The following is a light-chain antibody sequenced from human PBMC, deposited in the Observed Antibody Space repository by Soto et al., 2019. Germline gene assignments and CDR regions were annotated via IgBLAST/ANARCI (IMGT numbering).Light chain of an antibody. V-gene: IGKV1-39*01. Sequence: DIQMTQSPSSLSASVGDRVTITCRASHDIDNYLNWYQHKPGKAPNLLIYGASTLQTGVPSRFSGTGSGTDFTLTISSLQPEDFATYYCQQSYDTLLFTFGPGTKVDI. J-gene: IGKJ3*01. CDR2: GAS. CDR1: HDIDNY. CDR3: QQSYDTLLFT.